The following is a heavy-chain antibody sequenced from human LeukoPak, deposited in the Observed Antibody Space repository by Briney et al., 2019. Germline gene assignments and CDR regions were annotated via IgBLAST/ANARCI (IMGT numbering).Heavy chain of an antibody. D-gene: IGHD1-1*01. V-gene: IGHV3-23*01. J-gene: IGHJ4*02. CDR3: AKDPDDPYYFDY. CDR1: GFTFSSYA. Sequence: PGGSLRLSCAASGFTFSSYAMSWVRQAPGKGLEWVSAISGSGGGTYYADSVKGRFTISRDNSKNTLYLQMNSLRAEDTAVYYCAKDPDDPYYFDYWGQGTLVTVSS. CDR2: ISGSGGGT.